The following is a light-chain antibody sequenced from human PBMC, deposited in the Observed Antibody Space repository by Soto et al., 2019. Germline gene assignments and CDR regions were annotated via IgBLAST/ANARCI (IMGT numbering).Light chain of an antibody. CDR1: QSISRW. V-gene: IGKV1-5*01. CDR3: QQYDSYPWT. J-gene: IGKJ1*01. CDR2: HAS. Sequence: IQMTQSPSTLSASVGDRFTITCRASQSISRWLDWYQQKXGKAPKLLIYHASSLESGVPSRFRGSGSETEFTLTISSLQPDDFEIYYCQQYDSYPWTFGQGTKVDIK.